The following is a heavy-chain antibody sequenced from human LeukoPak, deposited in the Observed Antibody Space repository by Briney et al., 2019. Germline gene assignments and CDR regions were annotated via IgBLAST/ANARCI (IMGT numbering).Heavy chain of an antibody. V-gene: IGHV3-7*01. CDR3: ARDESDSGYDSSRGFDY. J-gene: IGHJ4*02. CDR1: GFTFSSYA. Sequence: GGSLRLSCAASGFTFSSYAMSWVRQAPGKGLEWVANIKQDGSEKYYVDSVKGRFTISRDNAKNSLYLQMNSLRAEDTAVYYCARDESDSGYDSSRGFDYWGQGTLVTVSS. CDR2: IKQDGSEK. D-gene: IGHD5-12*01.